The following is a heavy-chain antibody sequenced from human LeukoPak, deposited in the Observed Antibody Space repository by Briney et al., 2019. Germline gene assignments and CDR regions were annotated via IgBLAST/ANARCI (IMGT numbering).Heavy chain of an antibody. CDR1: GFIFSSHW. D-gene: IGHD1-26*01. V-gene: IGHV3-7*01. CDR2: INLDGNDK. CDR3: VRSGSYFSK. Sequence: TGGSLRLSCAASGFIFSSHWMSWVRQAPGKVLEWVANINLDGNDKNYVDSVKGRFTISRDNAKNSLYLQMNSLRAEDTAMYYCVRSGSYFSKWGQGTLVTVSS. J-gene: IGHJ4*02.